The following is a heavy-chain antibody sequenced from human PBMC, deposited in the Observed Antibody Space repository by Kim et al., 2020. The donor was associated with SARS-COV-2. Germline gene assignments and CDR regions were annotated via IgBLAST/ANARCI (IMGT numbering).Heavy chain of an antibody. CDR2: IIPILGIA. D-gene: IGHD1-26*01. Sequence: SVKVSCKASGGTFSSYAISWVRQAPGQGLEWMGRIIPILGIANYAQKFQGRGTITADKSMSTAYMVISSLRSEDSAVYYCARVRGIGRYGTGDSWGQGT. CDR1: GGTFSSYA. CDR3: ARVRGIGRYGTGDS. J-gene: IGHJ4*02. V-gene: IGHV1-69*04.